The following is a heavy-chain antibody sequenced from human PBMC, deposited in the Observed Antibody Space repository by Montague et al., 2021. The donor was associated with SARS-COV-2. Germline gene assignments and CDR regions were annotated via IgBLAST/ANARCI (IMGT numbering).Heavy chain of an antibody. J-gene: IGHJ4*02. CDR3: ARDHYDILTGYYY. CDR2: ISSSSSYI. V-gene: IGHV3-21*01. Sequence: SLRLSCAASGFTFSSYSMNWVRQAPGKGLEWVSSISSSSSYIYYADSVKGRFTISRDNAKNSLYLQMSSLRAEDTAVYYCARDHYDILTGYYYWGQGTLVTVSS. CDR1: GFTFSSYS. D-gene: IGHD3-9*01.